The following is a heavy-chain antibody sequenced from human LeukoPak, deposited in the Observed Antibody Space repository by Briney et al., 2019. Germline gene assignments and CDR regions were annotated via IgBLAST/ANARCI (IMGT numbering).Heavy chain of an antibody. CDR2: FSSSGDST. Sequence: GGSLRLSCAASGFTSSTFAITWVRQAPGKGLEWVSGFSSSGDSTYYADSVKGRFTISRDNSKTTLYLQMNSLRAEDTAIYYCAKLVYYEGNALYYFDYWGQGTLVTVSS. D-gene: IGHD3-22*01. J-gene: IGHJ4*02. V-gene: IGHV3-23*01. CDR1: GFTSSTFA. CDR3: AKLVYYEGNALYYFDY.